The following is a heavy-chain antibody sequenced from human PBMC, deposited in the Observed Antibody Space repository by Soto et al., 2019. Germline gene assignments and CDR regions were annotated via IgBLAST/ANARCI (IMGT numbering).Heavy chain of an antibody. D-gene: IGHD4-4*01. Sequence: GESLKISCKGSGYSFTSYWISWVRQMPGKGLERMGRIDPSDSYTNYSPSFQGHVTISADKSISTAYLQWSSLRASDTAMYYCARQHSNYGLAFDIWGQGTMVTVSS. V-gene: IGHV5-10-1*01. CDR2: IDPSDSYT. J-gene: IGHJ3*02. CDR3: ARQHSNYGLAFDI. CDR1: GYSFTSYW.